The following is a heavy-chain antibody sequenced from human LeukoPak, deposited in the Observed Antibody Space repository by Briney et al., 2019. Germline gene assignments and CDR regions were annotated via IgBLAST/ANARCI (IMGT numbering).Heavy chain of an antibody. J-gene: IGHJ5*02. CDR3: ARAGGDTYYDFWSGYPKFNWFDP. Sequence: SETLSLTCAVYGGSFSGYYWGWIRQPPGKGLEWIGSIYHSGSTYYNPSLKSRVTISVDTSKNQFSLKLSSVTAADTAVYYCARAGGDTYYDFWSGYPKFNWFDPWGQGTLVTVSS. CDR2: IYHSGST. CDR1: GGSFSGYY. D-gene: IGHD3-3*01. V-gene: IGHV4-38-2*01.